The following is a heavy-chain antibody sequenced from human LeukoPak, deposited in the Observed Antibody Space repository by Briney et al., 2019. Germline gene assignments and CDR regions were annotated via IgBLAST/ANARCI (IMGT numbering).Heavy chain of an antibody. CDR3: AKDLVLVGGVDY. J-gene: IGHJ4*02. CDR1: GFXFSSYA. Sequence: GGSLRLSCAASGFXFSSYAISWVRQAPGKGLEWVSAISGSGGSPYYADSVKGRFTISRDNSKNTLYLQMNSLRAEDTAVYYCAKDLVLVGGVDYWGQGTLVTVSS. CDR2: ISGSGGSP. V-gene: IGHV3-23*01. D-gene: IGHD2-8*02.